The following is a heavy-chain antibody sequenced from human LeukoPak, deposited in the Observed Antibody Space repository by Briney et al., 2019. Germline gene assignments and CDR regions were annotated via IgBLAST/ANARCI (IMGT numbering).Heavy chain of an antibody. V-gene: IGHV3-23*01. CDR2: ISPSGGRT. J-gene: IGHJ4*02. Sequence: PGGSLRPSCAASGFTFSSNAMSWVSQAPGKGLEWVSVISPSGGRTYYAASVKGRFTISRDNSENTLYLQMNSLRAEDTALYYCAQGRMTKGYDYWGQGTLVTVSS. D-gene: IGHD2-15*01. CDR3: AQGRMTKGYDY. CDR1: GFTFSSNA.